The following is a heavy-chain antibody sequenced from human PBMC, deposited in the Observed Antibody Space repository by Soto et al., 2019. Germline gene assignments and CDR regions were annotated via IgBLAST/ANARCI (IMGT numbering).Heavy chain of an antibody. V-gene: IGHV4-38-2*01. D-gene: IGHD3-22*01. J-gene: IGHJ5*02. CDR2: IYHGGST. CDR3: ARVGPWVPYYYDSSPYTFENWFDP. CDR1: VSSISSGYS. Sequence: SETLSLTSAVSVSSISSGYSWAGLRQPQGKGLKGIGSIYHGGSTYYNPSLNSRVTLSIDMTNNHVSLILNSVTAADTAVYYCARVGPWVPYYYDSSPYTFENWFDPWGQGTLVTVSS.